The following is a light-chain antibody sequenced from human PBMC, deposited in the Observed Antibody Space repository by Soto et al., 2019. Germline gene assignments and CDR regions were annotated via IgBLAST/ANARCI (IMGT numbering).Light chain of an antibody. Sequence: QSALTQPASVSGYPGQSITISCTGTSGDIGSYNRVSWYQQHPGKAPKLIIYEVTDRPSGVSDRFSGSKSGNTASLTISGLQAEDEAEYYCSSYTIFDTRACVFGTGTKVTVL. CDR3: SSYTIFDTRACV. CDR2: EVT. V-gene: IGLV2-14*01. CDR1: SGDIGSYNR. J-gene: IGLJ1*01.